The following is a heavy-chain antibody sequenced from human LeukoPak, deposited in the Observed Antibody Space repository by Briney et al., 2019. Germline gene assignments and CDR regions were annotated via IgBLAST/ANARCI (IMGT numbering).Heavy chain of an antibody. D-gene: IGHD3-10*01. V-gene: IGHV5-51*01. CDR1: GYSFTNYW. J-gene: IGHJ4*02. CDR2: IYAVDFDT. Sequence: GESLKISCKGSGYSFTNYWIAWVRQMPEKGLEWMGVIYAVDFDTRYSPSFQGQVTISADKSIYTAYLHWSSLKASDTAMYYCAKATGSHYKALNYFDYWGQGTQVTVSS. CDR3: AKATGSHYKALNYFDY.